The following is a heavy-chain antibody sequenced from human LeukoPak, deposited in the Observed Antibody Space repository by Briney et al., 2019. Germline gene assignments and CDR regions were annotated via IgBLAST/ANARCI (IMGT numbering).Heavy chain of an antibody. CDR1: GGSISSYY. CDR2: IYTSGST. D-gene: IGHD3-22*01. Sequence: SSETLSLTCTVSGGSISSYYWSWIRQPAGKGLEWIGRIYTSGSTNYNPSLKSRVTMSVDTSKNQFSLNLSSVTAADTAVYYCVREGYYYDSSGYYRVDYWGQGTLVTVSS. J-gene: IGHJ4*02. CDR3: VREGYYYDSSGYYRVDY. V-gene: IGHV4-4*07.